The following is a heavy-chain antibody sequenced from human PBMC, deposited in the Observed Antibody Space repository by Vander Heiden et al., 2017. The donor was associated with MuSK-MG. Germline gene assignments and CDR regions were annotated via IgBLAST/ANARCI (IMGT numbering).Heavy chain of an antibody. V-gene: IGHV3-30-3*01. J-gene: IGHJ4*01. D-gene: IGHD6-19*01. CDR3: ARDSRRGLGSVWHLDLTFDY. Sequence: LEWVAVISYDGSNKYYADSVKGRFTIARDNSKNTLYLQRNSLRAEQTPVYYCARDSRRGLGSVWHLDLTFDYWGDGSLVTVYS. CDR2: ISYDGSNK.